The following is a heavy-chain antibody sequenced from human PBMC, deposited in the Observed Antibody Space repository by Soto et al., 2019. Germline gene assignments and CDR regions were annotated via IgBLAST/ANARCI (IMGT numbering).Heavy chain of an antibody. CDR2: VNSGGSST. V-gene: IGHV3-74*01. J-gene: IGHJ4*02. CDR1: GFTFSSYW. D-gene: IGHD3-3*01. Sequence: PVESLKISCAASGFTFSSYWMHWIRQAPGKGLVWVSRVNSGGSSTTYADSVKGRFTISRDNAKNSLYLQMNSLRAEDTAVYYCARIELRFLEWLFSNFYFDYWGQGTLVTVSS. CDR3: ARIELRFLEWLFSNFYFDY.